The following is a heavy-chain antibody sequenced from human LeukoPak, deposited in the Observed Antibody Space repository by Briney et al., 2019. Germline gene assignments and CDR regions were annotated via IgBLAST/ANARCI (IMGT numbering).Heavy chain of an antibody. CDR1: GGTFSSYA. Sequence: GASVNVSCKASGGTFSSYAISWVRQAPGQGLEWMGRIIPILGIANYAQKFQGRVTITADKSTSTAYMELSSLRSEDTAVYYCTRDHITSWQIDFWGQGTMVTVSS. J-gene: IGHJ4*02. CDR3: TRDHITSWQIDF. D-gene: IGHD2-2*01. CDR2: IIPILGIA. V-gene: IGHV1-69*04.